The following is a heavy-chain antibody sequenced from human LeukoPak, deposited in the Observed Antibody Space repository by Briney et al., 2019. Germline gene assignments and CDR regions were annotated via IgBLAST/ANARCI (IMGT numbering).Heavy chain of an antibody. Sequence: ASVKVSCKASGYTFTGYHMHWVRQAPGQGLEWMGRINPNSGDTNYAQNLQGRVTMTRDTSISTAYMELSRLRSDDTAVYYCARDYCSSTSCLFDYWGQGTLVTVSS. CDR2: INPNSGDT. CDR3: ARDYCSSTSCLFDY. D-gene: IGHD2-2*01. V-gene: IGHV1-2*06. CDR1: GYTFTGYH. J-gene: IGHJ4*02.